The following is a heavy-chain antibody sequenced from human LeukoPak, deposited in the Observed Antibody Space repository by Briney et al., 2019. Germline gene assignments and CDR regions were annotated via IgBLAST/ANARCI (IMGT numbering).Heavy chain of an antibody. CDR2: NYYSGST. CDR1: GGSISRYY. D-gene: IGHD6-6*01. J-gene: IGHJ4*02. Sequence: PSETLSLTCTVSGGSISRYYWSWIRQPPAKGLEWIGYNYYSGSTNYNPSLKSRGTISVDTSKNQFSLKLSSVTAADTAVYYCARDLGSSSSYWGQGTLVTVSS. V-gene: IGHV4-59*01. CDR3: ARDLGSSSSY.